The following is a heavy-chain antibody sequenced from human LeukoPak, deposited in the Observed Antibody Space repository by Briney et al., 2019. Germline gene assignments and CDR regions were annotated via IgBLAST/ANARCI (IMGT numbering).Heavy chain of an antibody. CDR3: TTDFGDDYGPL. J-gene: IGHJ4*02. V-gene: IGHV3-15*01. CDR2: IKRKADSGTP. D-gene: IGHD4-17*01. Sequence: GGSLRPSCAASGFTFSNAWMSWVRQAPGKGLEWVGRIKRKADSGTPDYAAPVKGRFTILRDDSKNTLFLQMNSLKIEDTAVYYCTTDFGDDYGPLWGQGTLVTVSS. CDR1: GFTFSNAW.